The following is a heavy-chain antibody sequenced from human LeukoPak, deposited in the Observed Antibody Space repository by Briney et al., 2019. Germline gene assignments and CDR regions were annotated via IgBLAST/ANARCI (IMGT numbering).Heavy chain of an antibody. V-gene: IGHV4-59*01. J-gene: IGHJ4*02. D-gene: IGHD1-26*01. Sequence: SETLSLTCTVSGGSINSYYWSWIRQPPGKGLEWIGYIYYSGSTNYNPSLKSRVTISVDTSKSQFSLNLSPVTAADTAIYYCARSPIGSYYLFDYWGQGTLVTVSS. CDR3: ARSPIGSYYLFDY. CDR2: IYYSGST. CDR1: GGSINSYY.